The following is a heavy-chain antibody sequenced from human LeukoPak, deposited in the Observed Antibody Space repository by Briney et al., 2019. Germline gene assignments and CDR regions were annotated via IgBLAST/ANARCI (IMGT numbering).Heavy chain of an antibody. J-gene: IGHJ5*02. D-gene: IGHD1-26*01. CDR1: GYTLTELS. CDR3: ATAKGGYGRWFDP. V-gene: IGHV1-24*01. Sequence: GASAKVSCKVSGYTLTELSMHWVRQAPGKGLEWMGGFDPEDGETIYAQKFQGRVTMTEDTSTDTAYMELSSLRSEDTAVYYCATAKGGYGRWFDPWGQGTLVTVSS. CDR2: FDPEDGET.